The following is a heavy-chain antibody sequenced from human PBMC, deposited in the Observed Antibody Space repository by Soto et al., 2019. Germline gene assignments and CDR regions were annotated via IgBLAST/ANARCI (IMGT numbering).Heavy chain of an antibody. CDR3: AREGIQLWLRTGYYYYGMDV. Sequence: GGSLRLSCAASGFTFSSYSMNWVRQAPGKGLEWVSYISSSSSTIYYADSVKGRFTISRDNAKNSLYLQMNSLRAEDTAVYYCAREGIQLWLRTGYYYYGMDVWGQGTTVTVSS. CDR1: GFTFSSYS. CDR2: ISSSSSTI. D-gene: IGHD5-18*01. V-gene: IGHV3-48*04. J-gene: IGHJ6*02.